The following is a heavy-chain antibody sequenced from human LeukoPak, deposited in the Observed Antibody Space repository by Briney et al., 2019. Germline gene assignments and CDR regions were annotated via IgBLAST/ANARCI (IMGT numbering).Heavy chain of an antibody. CDR1: GGSISSYY. J-gene: IGHJ3*02. Sequence: PSETLSLTCTVSGGSISSYYWSWIRQPPGKGLEWIGYIYYSESTNYNPSLKSRVTISVDRSKNQFSLKLSSVTAADTAVYYCARGGSSSPGGTFDIWGQGTMVTVSS. D-gene: IGHD6-6*01. V-gene: IGHV4-59*12. CDR2: IYYSEST. CDR3: ARGGSSSPGGTFDI.